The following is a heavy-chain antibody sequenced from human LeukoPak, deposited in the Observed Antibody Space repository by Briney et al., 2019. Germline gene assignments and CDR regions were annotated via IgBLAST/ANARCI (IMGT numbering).Heavy chain of an antibody. J-gene: IGHJ3*02. CDR1: GGSLRSAY. D-gene: IGHD1-26*01. CDR2: IHHSGST. Sequence: SETLSLTCNVSGGSLRSAYWSWIRQPPGKGLEYIGYIHHSGSTDYSPFLRSRVTISVDTSKNQFSLNLRSVTAADTALYYCARSSIVGATATPFDIWGQGTMVTVSS. CDR3: ARSSIVGATATPFDI. V-gene: IGHV4-59*08.